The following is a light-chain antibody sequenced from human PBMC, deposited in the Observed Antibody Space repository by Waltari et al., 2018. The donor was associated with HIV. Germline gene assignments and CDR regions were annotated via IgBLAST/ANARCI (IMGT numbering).Light chain of an antibody. V-gene: IGKV3-20*01. CDR3: QQYGTSRTWT. J-gene: IGKJ1*01. CDR2: GAS. Sequence: EIVLTQSPGTLSLSPGERATLSCRASQSVSSSPLAWYQQKPGQAPRLLIYGASSRATGIPDRFSGSGSGTDFTLTISRLEPEDFAVYYCQQYGTSRTWTFGQGTKVEIK. CDR1: QSVSSSP.